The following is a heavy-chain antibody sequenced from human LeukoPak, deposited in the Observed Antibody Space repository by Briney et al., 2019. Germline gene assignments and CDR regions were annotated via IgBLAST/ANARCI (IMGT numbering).Heavy chain of an antibody. J-gene: IGHJ4*02. D-gene: IGHD1-26*01. CDR3: ARDGIDY. CDR1: GFTFNSYW. V-gene: IGHV3-7*04. CDR2: IKQDGSEK. Sequence: GGSLRLSCAASGFTFNSYWMSWVRQAPGKGLEWVANIKQDGSEKYYVDFVKGRFTISRDDAKNSVYLQMNSLRVEDTAVYYCARDGIDYWGQGTLVTVS.